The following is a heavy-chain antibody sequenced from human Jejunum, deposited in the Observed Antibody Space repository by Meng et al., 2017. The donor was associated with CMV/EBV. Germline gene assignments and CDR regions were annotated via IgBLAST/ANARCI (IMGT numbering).Heavy chain of an antibody. CDR3: AKVRGYCTSASCP. CDR2: ISSSDSRTI. V-gene: IGHV3-48*03. CDR1: GFNFSSNE. J-gene: IGHJ5*02. D-gene: IGHD6-13*01. Sequence: GFNFSSNEMSWVRQAPGKGLEWVSYISSSDSRTINYADSVKGRFTISRDNAKNALHLQMNSLRVEDTAIYYCAKVRGYCTSASCPWGQGTLVTVSS.